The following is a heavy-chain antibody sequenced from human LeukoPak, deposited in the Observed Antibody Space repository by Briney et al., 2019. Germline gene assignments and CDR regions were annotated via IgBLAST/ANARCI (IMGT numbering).Heavy chain of an antibody. CDR3: AKDHGTNVYDPFDY. CDR1: GFNFRSHA. D-gene: IGHD2-8*01. J-gene: IGHJ4*02. V-gene: IGHV3-23*01. Sequence: GGSLRLSCAASGFNFRSHAMSWVRQAPGKGLEWVSDISNGGAGTYYADSVKGRFTISRDNSKSTLYLQMSSLRAEDTAVYYCAKDHGTNVYDPFDYWGQGTLVTVSS. CDR2: ISNGGAGT.